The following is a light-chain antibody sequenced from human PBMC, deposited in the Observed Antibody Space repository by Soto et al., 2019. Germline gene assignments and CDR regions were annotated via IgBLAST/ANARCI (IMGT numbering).Light chain of an antibody. CDR1: SSDVGAYIY. CDR2: EVN. CDR3: SAYSDIDTKV. V-gene: IGLV2-14*03. J-gene: IGLJ1*01. Sequence: QSVLTKPASVSGSPGQSSTISCGGSSSDVGAYIYVSWYQQFPGKAPKLILYEVNNRPSGVSNRFSGSKSGTTASLTISGLQPEDEADYYCSAYSDIDTKVFGTGTKVTV.